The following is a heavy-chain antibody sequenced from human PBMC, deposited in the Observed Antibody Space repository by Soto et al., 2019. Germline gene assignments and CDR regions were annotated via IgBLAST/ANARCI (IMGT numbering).Heavy chain of an antibody. J-gene: IGHJ4*02. CDR3: ARRRRLKTYYFDY. CDR2: IYYSGST. CDR1: GGSISSSSYY. V-gene: IGHV4-39*01. Sequence: SETLSLTCTVSGGSISSSSYYWGWIRQPPGKGLEWIGSIYYSGSTYYNPSLKSRVTISVDTSKNQFSLKLSSVTAADTAVYYCARRRRLKTYYFDYWGQGTLVTVYS. D-gene: IGHD5-12*01.